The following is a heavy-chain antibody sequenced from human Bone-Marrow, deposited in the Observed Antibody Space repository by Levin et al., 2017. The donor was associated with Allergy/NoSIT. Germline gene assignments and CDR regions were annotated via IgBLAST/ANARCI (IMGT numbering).Heavy chain of an antibody. CDR2: LVYSGST. Sequence: PSETLSLTCTVSGGSISSSSYYWGWIRQPPGKGLEWIGSLVYSGSTYYNPSLKSRVTISVDTSKNQFSLKLTSVTAADTAVYYCAGQGEGGRALDYWGQGTLVTVSS. J-gene: IGHJ4*02. D-gene: IGHD2-15*01. CDR1: GGSISSSSYY. CDR3: AGQGEGGRALDY. V-gene: IGHV4-39*01.